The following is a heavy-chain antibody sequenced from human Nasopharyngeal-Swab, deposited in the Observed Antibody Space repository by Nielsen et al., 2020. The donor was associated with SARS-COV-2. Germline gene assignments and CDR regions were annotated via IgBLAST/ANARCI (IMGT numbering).Heavy chain of an antibody. Sequence: GESLKISCAASGFTFSSYSMNWVRQAPGKGLEWVSSISSGSSYIYYADSVKGRFTISRDNAKNSLYLQMNSLRAEDTAVYYCARGVSSSWYVDYWGQGTLVTVSS. CDR3: ARGVSSSWYVDY. J-gene: IGHJ4*02. D-gene: IGHD6-13*01. CDR2: ISSGSSYI. CDR1: GFTFSSYS. V-gene: IGHV3-21*01.